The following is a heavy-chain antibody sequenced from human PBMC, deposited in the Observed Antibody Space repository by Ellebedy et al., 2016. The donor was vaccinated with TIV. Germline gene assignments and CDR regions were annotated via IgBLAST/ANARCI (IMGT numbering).Heavy chain of an antibody. J-gene: IGHJ4*02. CDR2: ISSSSSTI. CDR3: ARDTFGNYGDYVDY. V-gene: IGHV3-48*01. Sequence: GESLKISCAATGFTLRSYSMNWVRQAPGKGLEWVSYISSSSSTIYYADSVKGRFTISRDNAKNSLYLQMNSLRAEDTAVYYCARDTFGNYGDYVDYWGQGTLVTVSS. CDR1: GFTLRSYS. D-gene: IGHD3-16*01.